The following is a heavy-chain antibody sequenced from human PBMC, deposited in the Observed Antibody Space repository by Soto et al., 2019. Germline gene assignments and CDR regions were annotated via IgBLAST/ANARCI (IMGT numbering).Heavy chain of an antibody. CDR2: IIPILGIA. CDR3: ARGRRHYSNYVYYFDY. D-gene: IGHD4-4*01. CDR1: GGTFSSYT. Sequence: GASVKVSCKASGGTFSSYTISWVRQAPGQGLEWMGRIIPILGIANYAQKFQGRVTITADKSTSTAYMELSSLRSEDTAVYYCARGRRHYSNYVYYFDYWGQGTLVTVSS. V-gene: IGHV1-69*02. J-gene: IGHJ4*02.